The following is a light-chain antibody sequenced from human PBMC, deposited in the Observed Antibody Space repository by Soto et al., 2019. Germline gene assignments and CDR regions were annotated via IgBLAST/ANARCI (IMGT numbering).Light chain of an antibody. CDR3: LQDYNYPWT. J-gene: IGKJ1*01. CDR2: TAS. Sequence: IQMTQSPSSLSASVGDRVTITCRASRYVRSDLSWYQQRPGQAPKVLIYTASSLQSGVPSRFSGSGSGTDFTLTISSLQPEDCATYYCLQDYNYPWTFGQGTKVEIK. CDR1: RYVRSD. V-gene: IGKV1-6*01.